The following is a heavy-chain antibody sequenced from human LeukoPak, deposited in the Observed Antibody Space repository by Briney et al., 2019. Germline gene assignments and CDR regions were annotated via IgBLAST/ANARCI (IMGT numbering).Heavy chain of an antibody. Sequence: SETLSLTCTVSGGSISSYYWSWIRQPPGKGLEWIGYIYYSGSTNYNPSLKSRVTMSVDTSKNQFSLKLSSATAADTAVYYCVRGGIVGTTARIPLFDYWGQGTLVTVSS. CDR3: VRGGIVGTTARIPLFDY. D-gene: IGHD1-26*01. CDR2: IYYSGST. V-gene: IGHV4-59*01. J-gene: IGHJ4*02. CDR1: GGSISSYY.